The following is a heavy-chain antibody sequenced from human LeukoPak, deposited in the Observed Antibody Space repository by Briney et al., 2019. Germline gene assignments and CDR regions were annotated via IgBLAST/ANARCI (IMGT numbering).Heavy chain of an antibody. Sequence: SETLSLTCAVSGGSISSSNWWSWVRQPPGKGLEWIGEIYHSGSTNYNPSLKSRVTISVDKSKNQFSLKLSSVTAADTAVYYCASYCGGDCYENWFDPWGQGTLVTVSS. CDR1: GGSISSSNW. D-gene: IGHD2-21*02. J-gene: IGHJ5*02. V-gene: IGHV4-4*02. CDR2: IYHSGST. CDR3: ASYCGGDCYENWFDP.